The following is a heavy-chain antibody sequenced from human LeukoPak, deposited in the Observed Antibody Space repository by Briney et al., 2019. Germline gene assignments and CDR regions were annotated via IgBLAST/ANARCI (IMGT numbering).Heavy chain of an antibody. CDR2: ISSSSSYI. CDR3: ASNLEGYCSSTSCYTGDY. V-gene: IGHV3-21*01. Sequence: TGGSLRLSCAASGFTFSSYSMNWVRQAPGKGLEWVSSISSSSSYIYYADSVKGRFTISRDNAKNSLYLQMNSLRAEDTAVYYCASNLEGYCSSTSCYTGDYWGQGTLVTVSS. D-gene: IGHD2-2*02. CDR1: GFTFSSYS. J-gene: IGHJ4*02.